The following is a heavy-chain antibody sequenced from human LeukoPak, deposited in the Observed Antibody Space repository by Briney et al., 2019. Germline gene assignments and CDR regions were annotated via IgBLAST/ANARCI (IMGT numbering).Heavy chain of an antibody. CDR3: AKDLRPYCSGGSCFSPFDY. V-gene: IGHV3-9*01. CDR1: GFTFDDFA. D-gene: IGHD2-15*01. CDR2: ISWYSGSI. J-gene: IGHJ4*02. Sequence: SLRLSCAASGFTFDDFAMHWVRQPPGKGLDWVSTISWYSGSIGYADSVKGRFTISRDNAKNSLYLQMNSLRPEDTALYYCAKDLRPYCSGGSCFSPFDYWGQGTLVTVSS.